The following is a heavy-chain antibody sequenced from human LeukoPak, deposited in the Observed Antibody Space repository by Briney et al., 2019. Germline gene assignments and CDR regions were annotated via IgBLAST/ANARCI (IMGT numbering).Heavy chain of an antibody. D-gene: IGHD3-10*01. CDR3: ARPPQGHRSAELDY. CDR2: INHSGST. CDR1: GGSFSGYY. J-gene: IGHJ4*02. V-gene: IGHV4-34*01. Sequence: SETLSLTCAVYGGSFSGYYWSWIRQPPGKGLEWIGEINHSGSTNYNPSLKSRVTISVDTSKNQFSLKLSSVTAADTAVYYCARPPQGHRSAELDYWGQGTLVTVSS.